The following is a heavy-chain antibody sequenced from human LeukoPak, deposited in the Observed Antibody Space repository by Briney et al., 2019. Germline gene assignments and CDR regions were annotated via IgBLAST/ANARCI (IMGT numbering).Heavy chain of an antibody. V-gene: IGHV3-30*18. D-gene: IGHD6-13*01. CDR2: ISYDGSNK. J-gene: IGHJ6*02. Sequence: GRSLRLSCAASGFTFSSYGMHWVRQAPGKGLEWVAVISYDGSNKYYADSVKGRFTISRDNSKNTLYLQMNSLRAEDTAVYYCAKWSTQIRRSIAAAGPRSYGMDVWGQGTTVTVSS. CDR1: GFTFSSYG. CDR3: AKWSTQIRRSIAAAGPRSYGMDV.